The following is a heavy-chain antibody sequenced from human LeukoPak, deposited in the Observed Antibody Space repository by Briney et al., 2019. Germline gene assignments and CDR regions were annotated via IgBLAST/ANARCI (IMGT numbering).Heavy chain of an antibody. CDR3: ARSAGIVVAATHYYYYYGMDV. V-gene: IGHV1-69*04. D-gene: IGHD2-15*01. J-gene: IGHJ6*02. Sequence: ASVKVSCKASGGTFSSYAISWVRQAPGQGLEWMGRIIPILGIANYAQKFQGRVTITADKSTSTAYMELSSLRSEDTAVYYCARSAGIVVAATHYYYYYGMDVWGQGTTVTVSS. CDR2: IIPILGIA. CDR1: GGTFSSYA.